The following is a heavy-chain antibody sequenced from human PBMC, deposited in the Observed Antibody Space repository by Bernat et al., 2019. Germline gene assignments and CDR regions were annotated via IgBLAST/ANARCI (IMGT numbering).Heavy chain of an antibody. CDR2: ISYDGSNK. CDR1: GFTFSNYG. Sequence: QVQLVESGGGVVQPGRSLRLSCAASGFTFSNYGMHWVRQAPGTGLEWVAVISYDGSNKYYADSVKGRFTISRDNSKNTLYLQMNSLRAEDTAVYYCAKERHDSSGYYVGMDVWGQGTTVTVSS. D-gene: IGHD3-22*01. J-gene: IGHJ6*02. CDR3: AKERHDSSGYYVGMDV. V-gene: IGHV3-30*18.